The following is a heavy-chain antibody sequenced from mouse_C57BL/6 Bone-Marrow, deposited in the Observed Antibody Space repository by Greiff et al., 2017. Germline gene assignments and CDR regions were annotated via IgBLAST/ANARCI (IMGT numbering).Heavy chain of an antibody. CDR2: IDPENGDT. CDR3: TSLGDY. V-gene: IGHV14-4*01. J-gene: IGHJ2*01. Sequence: VQLQQSGAELVRPEASVTLSCTASGFNIKDDYMHWVQQRPEPGLEWIGWIDPENGDTEYASKFQGKATITADTSSNTAYLQLSSLTSEDTAVYYCTSLGDYWGQGTTLTVSS. CDR1: GFNIKDDY. D-gene: IGHD3-3*01.